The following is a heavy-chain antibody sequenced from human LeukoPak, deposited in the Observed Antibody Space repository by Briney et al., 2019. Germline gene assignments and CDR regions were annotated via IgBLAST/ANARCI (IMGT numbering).Heavy chain of an antibody. V-gene: IGHV3-74*01. CDR3: ARGDGYAQRD. D-gene: IGHD5-12*01. Sequence: GGSLRLSCAASGFTFSTYWMHWVRQAPGKGLVWVSRINSDGSSTSYADSVKGRLTISRDNAKNTLYLQMNSLRVEDTAVYYCARGDGYAQRDWGQGTLVTVPS. CDR2: INSDGSST. CDR1: GFTFSTYW. J-gene: IGHJ4*02.